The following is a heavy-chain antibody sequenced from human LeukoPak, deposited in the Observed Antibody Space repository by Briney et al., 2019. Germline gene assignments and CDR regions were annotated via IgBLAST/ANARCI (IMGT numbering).Heavy chain of an antibody. CDR2: IVGSGDT. Sequence: GGSLRLSCAASGFSISTYAMSWVRQAPGKGLEWVSGIVGSGDTDYADAVQGRFTISKDNSKNIVYLQMNSLRAEDTAVYYCANYPDYYDSSGYYGFDYWGQGTLVTVSS. J-gene: IGHJ4*02. V-gene: IGHV3-23*01. CDR3: ANYPDYYDSSGYYGFDY. CDR1: GFSISTYA. D-gene: IGHD3-22*01.